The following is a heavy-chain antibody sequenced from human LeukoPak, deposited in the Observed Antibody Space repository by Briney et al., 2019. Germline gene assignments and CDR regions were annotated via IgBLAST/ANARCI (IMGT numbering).Heavy chain of an antibody. CDR2: ISGDGGST. J-gene: IGHJ4*02. Sequence: GGSLRLSCAASGFTFDDYAMHWVRQAPGKGLEWVSLISGDGGSTYYADSVKGRFTISRDNSKNSLYLQMNSLRTEDTALYYCAHLSAYGGSHFDYWGQGTLVTVSS. CDR1: GFTFDDYA. D-gene: IGHD3-16*01. CDR3: AHLSAYGGSHFDY. V-gene: IGHV3-43*02.